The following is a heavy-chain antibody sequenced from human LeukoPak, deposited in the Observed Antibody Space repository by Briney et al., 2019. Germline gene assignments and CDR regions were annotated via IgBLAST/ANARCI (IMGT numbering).Heavy chain of an antibody. V-gene: IGHV3-33*08. CDR2: IWYDGSNK. Sequence: GGSLRLSCAASGFIFSNYGMHWVRQAPGKGLEWVAVIWYDGSNKYYADSVKGRFTISRDNSKNTLYLQMNSLRAEDTAVYYCARDLNDYGDVGSDYWGQGTLVTVSS. CDR1: GFIFSNYG. CDR3: ARDLNDYGDVGSDY. J-gene: IGHJ4*02. D-gene: IGHD4-17*01.